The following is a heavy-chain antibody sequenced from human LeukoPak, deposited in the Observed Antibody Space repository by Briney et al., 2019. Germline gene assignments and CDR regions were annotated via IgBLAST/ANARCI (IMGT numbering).Heavy chain of an antibody. D-gene: IGHD1-26*01. CDR2: INPNSGGT. CDR1: GYTFTGYY. CDR3: ARCSGSPISGSYCRYFDY. J-gene: IGHJ4*02. Sequence: ASVKVSCKASGYTFTGYYMHWVRQAPGQGLEWMGWINPNSGGTNYAQKFQGRVTMTRDTSISTAYMELSRLRSDDTAVYYCARCSGSPISGSYCRYFDYWGQGTLVTVSS. V-gene: IGHV1-2*02.